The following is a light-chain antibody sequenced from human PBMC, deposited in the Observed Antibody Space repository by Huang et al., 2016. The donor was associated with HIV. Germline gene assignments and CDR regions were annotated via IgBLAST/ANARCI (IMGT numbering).Light chain of an antibody. Sequence: DIVMTQSPLSLSVTPGEPASISCRSSQSLLHSNGYNYLDWYLQKPGQSPQLLIYLVSNRASGVPDRFNGSESGTDFTLKIRRVEAEDVGVYYCMQALQTPRTFGQGTKVEIK. CDR2: LVS. V-gene: IGKV2-28*01. CDR1: QSLLHSNGYNY. CDR3: MQALQTPRT. J-gene: IGKJ1*01.